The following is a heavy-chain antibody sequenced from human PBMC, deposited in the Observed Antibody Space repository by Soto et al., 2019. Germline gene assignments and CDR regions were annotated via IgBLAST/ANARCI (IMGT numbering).Heavy chain of an antibody. D-gene: IGHD2-8*01. V-gene: IGHV3-23*01. Sequence: EVQLLESGGDLAQPGGSLRLSCAAAGFTFSSYAMTWVRKAPGKGLEWVSTISSSGASTYYADSVEGRFTISRDNSKNTLYLQMNSLRAEDTAVYYCAKEWSDARTREKCGLVNYWGQGTLVTVSS. CDR1: GFTFSSYA. J-gene: IGHJ4*02. CDR3: AKEWSDARTREKCGLVNY. CDR2: ISSSGAST.